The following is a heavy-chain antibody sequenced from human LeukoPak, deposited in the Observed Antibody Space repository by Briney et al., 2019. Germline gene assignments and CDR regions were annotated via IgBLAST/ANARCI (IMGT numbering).Heavy chain of an antibody. Sequence: GGSLRLSCAASGFTFSSYDMHWVRQATGKGLEWVSAIGTAGDTYYPGSVKGRFTISRENAKNSLYLQMNSLRAGDTAVYYCARARTRYYYGSGSYNFDYYYYGMDVWGQGTTVTVSS. V-gene: IGHV3-13*01. CDR2: IGTAGDT. D-gene: IGHD3-10*01. CDR1: GFTFSSYD. CDR3: ARARTRYYYGSGSYNFDYYYYGMDV. J-gene: IGHJ6*02.